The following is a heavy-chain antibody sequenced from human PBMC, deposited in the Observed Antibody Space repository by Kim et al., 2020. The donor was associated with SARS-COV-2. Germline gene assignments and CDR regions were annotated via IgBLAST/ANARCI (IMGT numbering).Heavy chain of an antibody. Sequence: GGSLRLSCAVSGFTFSNYAMSWVRQAPGKGLEWVSGINGSGGRTYYSDSARGRFTISRDNSKNTLYVQMRSLRAEDTALYYCAKGRDGDRGSIDFWGQGALVTVSS. J-gene: IGHJ4*02. CDR2: INGSGGRT. CDR1: GFTFSNYA. V-gene: IGHV3-23*01. CDR3: AKGRDGDRGSIDF. D-gene: IGHD4-17*01.